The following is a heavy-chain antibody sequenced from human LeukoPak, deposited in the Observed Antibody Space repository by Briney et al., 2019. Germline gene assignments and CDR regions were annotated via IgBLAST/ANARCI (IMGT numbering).Heavy chain of an antibody. Sequence: ASVKVSCKASGYTFTGYYMHWVRQAPGQGLEWMGWMNPNSGNTGYAQKFQGRVTMTRNTSISTAYMELSSLRSEDTAVYYCARVYSSSWYQWGGGWGPYYFDYWGQGTLVTVSS. CDR2: MNPNSGNT. J-gene: IGHJ4*02. CDR1: GYTFTGYY. D-gene: IGHD6-13*01. V-gene: IGHV1-8*02. CDR3: ARVYSSSWYQWGGGWGPYYFDY.